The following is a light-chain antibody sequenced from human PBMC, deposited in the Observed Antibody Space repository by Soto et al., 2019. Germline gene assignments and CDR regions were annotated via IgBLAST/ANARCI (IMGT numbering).Light chain of an antibody. CDR1: SRDVGGYNY. CDR2: DVS. V-gene: IGLV2-14*01. CDR3: SSYTSSSTRV. J-gene: IGLJ1*01. Sequence: QSVLTQPASVSGSPGQSITISCTGTSRDVGGYNYVSWYQQHPGKAPKLMIYDVSNRPSGVSNRFSGSKSANTASLTISGLQAEDEADYYCSSYTSSSTRVFGTGTKLTVL.